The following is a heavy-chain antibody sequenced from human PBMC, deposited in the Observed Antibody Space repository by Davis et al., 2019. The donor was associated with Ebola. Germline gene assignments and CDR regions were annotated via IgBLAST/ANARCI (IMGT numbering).Heavy chain of an antibody. V-gene: IGHV6-1*01. CDR2: TYYSSKWYN. Sequence: HSQTLSLTCAISGDSVSGSSGAWNWIRQSPSRGLEWLGRTYYSSKWYNGYAESVKSRINISPDTAKNQFSLHLNSVTPEDTAVYYCARGWLRSGLDVWGKGAAVIVSS. CDR3: ARGWLRSGLDV. J-gene: IGHJ6*04. CDR1: GDSVSGSSGA. D-gene: IGHD5-12*01.